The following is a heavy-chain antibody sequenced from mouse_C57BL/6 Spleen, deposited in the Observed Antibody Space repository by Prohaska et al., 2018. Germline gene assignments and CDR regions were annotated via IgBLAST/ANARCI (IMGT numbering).Heavy chain of an antibody. CDR3: ARSGQTGFDY. CDR1: GYTFTSYW. D-gene: IGHD3-1*01. Sequence: QVQLHQPGAELVKPGASVKLSCKASGYTFTSYWMHWVQQRPGQGLEWIGMIHPNSGSTNDNEKFKSKATLTVDKSPSTAYMEVSRLTSEVSAVYSCARSGQTGFDYWGPGTKLKICS. V-gene: IGHV1-64*01. CDR2: IHPNSGST. J-gene: IGHJ2*01.